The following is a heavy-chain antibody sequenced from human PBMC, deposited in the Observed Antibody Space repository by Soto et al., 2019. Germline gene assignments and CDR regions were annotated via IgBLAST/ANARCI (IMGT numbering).Heavy chain of an antibody. Sequence: EVQLVESGGGLGQPGGSLRLSCAASGFSFSSSWMYWVRQGPGKRLVCVSNINSAGTITNYADSVKGRFTISRDNAKNTLYLTMNSLRAEDTGVYYCARGGEPRWGLGTLVTVSS. CDR1: GFSFSSSW. V-gene: IGHV3-74*01. D-gene: IGHD3-16*01. CDR2: INSAGTIT. J-gene: IGHJ4*01. CDR3: ARGGEPR.